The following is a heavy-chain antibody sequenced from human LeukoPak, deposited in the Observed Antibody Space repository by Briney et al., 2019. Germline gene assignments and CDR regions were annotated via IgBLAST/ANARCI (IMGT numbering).Heavy chain of an antibody. D-gene: IGHD6-19*01. CDR2: IWSDGSQK. Sequence: GGSLRLSCATSGFTFTTYGFHWARQAPGQGLEWVAVIWSDGSQKYYADSVKGRFTISRDDSQNTLYLQMNSLRVEDTAVYSCARDDAVGRLGYWGQGTLVAVSS. CDR3: ARDDAVGRLGY. J-gene: IGHJ4*02. CDR1: GFTFTTYG. V-gene: IGHV3-33*01.